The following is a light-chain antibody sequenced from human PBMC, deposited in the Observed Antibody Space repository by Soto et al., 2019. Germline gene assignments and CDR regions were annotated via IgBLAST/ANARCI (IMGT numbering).Light chain of an antibody. J-gene: IGLJ1*01. CDR3: SSYAGSDSFV. V-gene: IGLV2-14*03. Sequence: QSVLTQPASVSGTPGQWITISCTGTSGDVGAYNFVSWYQQHPGKAPKLIVYHVSDRPSGFSSRFSGSKSGNSASLTISGLHAEDEADYYCSSYAGSDSFVFGTGTKVTVL. CDR2: HVS. CDR1: SGDVGAYNF.